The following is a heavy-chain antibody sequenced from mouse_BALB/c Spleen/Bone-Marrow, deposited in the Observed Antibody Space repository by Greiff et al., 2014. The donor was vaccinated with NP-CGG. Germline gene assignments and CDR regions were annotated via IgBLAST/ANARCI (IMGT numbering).Heavy chain of an antibody. J-gene: IGHJ3*01. V-gene: IGHV1-80*01. CDR2: IYPGDGDT. Sequence: VKLMESGAELVRPGSSVKISCKASGYAFSTYWMNWVKQRPGQGLEWIGQIYPGDGDTNYNGKFKDKATLTADKSSSTAYMQLSSLTSEDSAIYFCARGLRAYWGQGTLVTVSA. CDR3: ARGLRAY. CDR1: GYAFSTYW.